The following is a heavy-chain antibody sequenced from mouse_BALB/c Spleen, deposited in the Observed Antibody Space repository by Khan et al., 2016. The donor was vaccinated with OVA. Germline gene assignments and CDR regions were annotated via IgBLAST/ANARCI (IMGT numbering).Heavy chain of an antibody. D-gene: IGHD2-1*01. V-gene: IGHV3-1*02. CDR1: GYSITSGYA. CDR2: IYFSGSI. CDR3: TRDGNYMDY. J-gene: IGHJ4*01. Sequence: EVQLVESGPDLVKPSQSLSLTCTVTGYSITSGYAWHWIRQFPGNKLEWMAYIYFSGSINYNPSLKSRISVTRDTSKNQFFLQLNSVTSEDTATYYCTRDGNYMDYWCQGTSVTVSS.